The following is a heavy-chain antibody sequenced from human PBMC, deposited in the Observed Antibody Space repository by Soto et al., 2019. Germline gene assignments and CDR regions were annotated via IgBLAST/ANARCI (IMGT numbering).Heavy chain of an antibody. CDR2: VTHDGSLY. CDR1: GFTFRRCA. V-gene: IGHV3-30*18. CDR3: VKDRSDTWSFDY. J-gene: IGHJ4*02. D-gene: IGHD2-8*02. Sequence: QVQLVESGGGVVQPGRSLRLSCVASGFTFRRCAMHWVRQVPGKGLEWLAVVTHDGSLYPYADSVKGRFSISRDNSRKTRYLQMNSLRPEDTAVYYCVKDRSDTWSFDYWGQGNLVTVSS.